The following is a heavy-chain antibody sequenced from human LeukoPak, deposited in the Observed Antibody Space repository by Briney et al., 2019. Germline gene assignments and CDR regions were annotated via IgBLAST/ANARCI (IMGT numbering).Heavy chain of an antibody. CDR2: IYSGGST. CDR1: GFTVSSNY. J-gene: IGHJ6*02. D-gene: IGHD4-17*01. CDR3: ARHTKAYGVDYYYGMDV. Sequence: GGSLRLSCVVFGFTVSSNYMSWVRQAPGKGLEWVSVIYSGGSTYYADSVKGRFTISRDNSKNTLYLQMNSLRAEDTAVYYCARHTKAYGVDYYYGMDVWGQGTTVTVSS. V-gene: IGHV3-66*04.